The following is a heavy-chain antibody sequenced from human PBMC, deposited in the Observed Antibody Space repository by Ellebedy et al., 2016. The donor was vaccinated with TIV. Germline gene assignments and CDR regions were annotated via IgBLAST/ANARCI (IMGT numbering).Heavy chain of an antibody. CDR2: RYYNGST. CDR3: ARHYNWNDPFGGFDV. D-gene: IGHD1-20*01. V-gene: IGHV4-59*08. CDR1: GDSSSRYY. Sequence: MPSETLSLTCTVSGDSSSRYYWSWIRQPPGKGLEWIGYRYYNGSTNSNPSLKSRLTMSVDTSNNQFSLKLSSVSAADTAVYFCARHYNWNDPFGGFDVWGQGTMVTVSS. J-gene: IGHJ3*01.